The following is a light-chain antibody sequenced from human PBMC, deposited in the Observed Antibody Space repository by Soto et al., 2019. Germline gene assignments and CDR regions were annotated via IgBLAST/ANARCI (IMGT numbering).Light chain of an antibody. CDR1: QSVSSRN. V-gene: IGKV3-20*01. J-gene: IGKJ1*01. CDR3: QQYGSSPQT. CDR2: GAS. Sequence: EIVLSQSPGTLSLSPGERATLSCRASQSVSSRNLAWYQQRPGQAPRLLIYGASRRATGIPDRFSGSGSGTDFTLTISRLEPEDFAMYYCQQYGSSPQTFGQGTKVEIK.